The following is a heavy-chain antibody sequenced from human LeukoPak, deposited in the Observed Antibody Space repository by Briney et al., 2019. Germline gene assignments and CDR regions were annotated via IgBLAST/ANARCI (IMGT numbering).Heavy chain of an antibody. Sequence: PGGSLRLSCAASGFTFSDYYMSWIRQAPGKGLEWVSYISSSGSTIYYADSVKGRFTISRDNAKNSLYLQMNSLRAEDTAVYYCARLPYGSASYYNGPLDYWGQGTLVTVSS. CDR1: GFTFSDYY. D-gene: IGHD3-10*01. CDR2: ISSSGSTI. CDR3: ARLPYGSASYYNGPLDY. J-gene: IGHJ4*02. V-gene: IGHV3-11*01.